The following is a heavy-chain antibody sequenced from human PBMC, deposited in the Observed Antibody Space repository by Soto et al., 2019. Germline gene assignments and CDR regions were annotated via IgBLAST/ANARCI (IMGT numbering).Heavy chain of an antibody. CDR2: ITGSGGDT. Sequence: EVQLLESGGGLVQPGGSLRLSCAASGFTFNNYAMGWVRQPRGKGLEWVSAITGSGGDTYYLDSVKGRFTISSDQSKNALFLQMNSLRGEDTAIYYCAKLGSSAWSPHYYFDYWGQGALVAFSS. CDR1: GFTFNNYA. J-gene: IGHJ4*02. V-gene: IGHV3-23*01. D-gene: IGHD3-10*01. CDR3: AKLGSSAWSPHYYFDY.